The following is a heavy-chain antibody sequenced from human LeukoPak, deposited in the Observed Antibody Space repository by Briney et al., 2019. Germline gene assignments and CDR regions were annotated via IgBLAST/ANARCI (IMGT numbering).Heavy chain of an antibody. Sequence: PSETLSLTCTVSGGSISSYYWSWIRQPPGKGLEWIGYIYTSGSTNYNPSLKSRVTISVDTSKNQFSLKLSSVTAADTAVYYCARRQYSSSSGGYYYYMDVWGKGTTVTVSS. V-gene: IGHV4-4*09. J-gene: IGHJ6*03. CDR3: ARRQYSSSSGGYYYYMDV. CDR2: IYTSGST. D-gene: IGHD6-6*01. CDR1: GGSISSYY.